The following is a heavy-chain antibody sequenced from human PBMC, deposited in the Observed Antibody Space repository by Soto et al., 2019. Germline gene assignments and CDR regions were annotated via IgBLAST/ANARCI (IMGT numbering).Heavy chain of an antibody. CDR3: ARDADYGEKKGGEYFQH. CDR1: GGSISSGGYY. Sequence: SETLSLTCTVSGGSISSGGYYWSWIRQHPGKGLEWIGYIYYSGSTYYNPSLKSRVTISVDTSKNQFSLKLSSVTAADTAVYYCARDADYGEKKGGEYFQHWGQGTLVTVSS. V-gene: IGHV4-31*03. J-gene: IGHJ1*01. D-gene: IGHD4-17*01. CDR2: IYYSGST.